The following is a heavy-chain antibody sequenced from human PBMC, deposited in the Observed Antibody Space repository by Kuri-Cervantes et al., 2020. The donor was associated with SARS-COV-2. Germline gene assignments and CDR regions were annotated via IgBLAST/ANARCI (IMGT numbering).Heavy chain of an antibody. CDR1: GFTVSSNY. V-gene: IGHV3-53*04. J-gene: IGHJ3*02. Sequence: GGSLRLSCAASGFTVSSNYMSWVRQAPGKGLEWVSVIYSGGSTYYADSVKGRFTISRHNSKNTLYLQMNSLRAEDTAVYYCARDRCSGGSCYSDAFDIWGQGTMVTVSS. CDR3: ARDRCSGGSCYSDAFDI. CDR2: IYSGGST. D-gene: IGHD2-15*01.